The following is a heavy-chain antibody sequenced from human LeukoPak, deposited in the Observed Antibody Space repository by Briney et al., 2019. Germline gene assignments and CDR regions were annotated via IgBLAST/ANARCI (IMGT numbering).Heavy chain of an antibody. J-gene: IGHJ4*02. CDR3: AREYGGITFGGVTVRSDY. D-gene: IGHD3-16*02. CDR2: IYSSGST. V-gene: IGHV4-4*07. CDR1: GGSISSLY. Sequence: PSETLSLTCTVSGGSISSLYWSWIRQPAGKGLEWIGRIYSSGSTNYNPSLKSRVTMSVDMSRSQFSLKLSSVTAADTAVYYCAREYGGITFGGVTVRSDYWGQGTLVTVSS.